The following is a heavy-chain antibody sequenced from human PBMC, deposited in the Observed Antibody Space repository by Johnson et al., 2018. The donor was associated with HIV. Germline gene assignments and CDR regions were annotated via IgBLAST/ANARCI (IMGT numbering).Heavy chain of an antibody. V-gene: IGHV3-33*01. CDR3: ARAIGFDM. D-gene: IGHD5-24*01. Sequence: QVQLVESGGGLVQPGRSLRLSCVTSGFIFSNYGMHWVRQAPGKGLEWVTLIWYDGSNKYYVDSVKGRFTISRDNAKNSLYLQMNSLRVDDTAVYYCARAIGFDMWGQGTMVTVSS. CDR1: GFIFSNYG. J-gene: IGHJ3*02. CDR2: IWYDGSNK.